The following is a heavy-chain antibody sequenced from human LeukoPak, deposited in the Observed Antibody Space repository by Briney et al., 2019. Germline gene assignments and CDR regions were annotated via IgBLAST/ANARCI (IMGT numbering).Heavy chain of an antibody. J-gene: IGHJ2*01. D-gene: IGHD4-17*01. CDR2: IYSDGSST. CDR3: TRDGGPTVTADWYFDL. V-gene: IGHV3-74*01. Sequence: GGSLRLSCAASGFTFSSYWMHWVRQAPGKGLVWVSRIYSDGSSTTYADSVKGRFTISRDNAKSTLYLQMNSLRAEDTAVYYCTRDGGPTVTADWYFDLWGRSTLVTVSS. CDR1: GFTFSSYW.